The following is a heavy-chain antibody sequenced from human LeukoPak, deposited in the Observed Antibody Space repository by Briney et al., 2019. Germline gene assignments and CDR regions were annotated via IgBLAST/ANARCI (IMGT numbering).Heavy chain of an antibody. Sequence: PSETLSLTCTVSGGSISSYYWSWIRQPPGKGLEWIGYIYYSGSTNYNPSLKSRVTISVDTSKNQFSLKLSSVTAADTAVYYCARPLTGERWYFDLWGRGTLVTVSS. CDR2: IYYSGST. CDR1: GGSISSYY. J-gene: IGHJ2*01. V-gene: IGHV4-59*08. D-gene: IGHD7-27*01. CDR3: ARPLTGERWYFDL.